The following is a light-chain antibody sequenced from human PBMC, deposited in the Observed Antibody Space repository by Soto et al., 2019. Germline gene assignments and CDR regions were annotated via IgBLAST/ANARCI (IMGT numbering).Light chain of an antibody. CDR2: GS. CDR1: QSISSD. Sequence: EIVMTQSPATLSVSPGERATLSCRASQSISSDLAWYQQKPGQAPRLLIYGSTRATGIPARFSDSGSGTEFTLTISSLQSEDSALYYCQQYNWWPWTFGQGTKVETK. J-gene: IGKJ1*01. CDR3: QQYNWWPWT. V-gene: IGKV3-15*01.